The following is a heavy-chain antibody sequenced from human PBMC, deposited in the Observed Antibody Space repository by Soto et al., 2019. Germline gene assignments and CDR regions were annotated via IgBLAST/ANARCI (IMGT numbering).Heavy chain of an antibody. J-gene: IGHJ4*02. V-gene: IGHV1-69*01. CDR3: ARTGRRSTSKWQHVHDFDY. D-gene: IGHD6-6*01. CDR1: GGTFSSYA. Sequence: QVQLVQSGAEVKKPGSSVKVSCKASGGTFSSYAISWVRQAPGQGLEWMGGIIPIFGTANYAQKFQGRVTITADETTSTAYMELSSLRSEDTAVYYCARTGRRSTSKWQHVHDFDYWGQGTLVTVSS. CDR2: IIPIFGTA.